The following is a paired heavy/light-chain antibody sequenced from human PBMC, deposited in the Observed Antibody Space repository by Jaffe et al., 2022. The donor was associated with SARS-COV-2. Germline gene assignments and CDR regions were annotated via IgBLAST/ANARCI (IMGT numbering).Light chain of an antibody. CDR1: SSDIGGYNY. Sequence: QSALTQPPSASGSPGQSVAISCTGTSSDIGGYNYVSWYQQHPGKAPKLIIYEVNKRPSGVPDRFSGSKSDKTASLTVSGLQGEDEADYYCSSYAGSDIFVFGSGTKVTVL. CDR3: SSYAGSDIFV. CDR2: EVN. V-gene: IGLV2-8*01. J-gene: IGLJ1*01.
Heavy chain of an antibody. D-gene: IGHD6-19*01. Sequence: EVQLVESGGGLVQPGGSLRLSCAASGFTFSGHWIHWVRQAPGKGLVWVSQINSDGSTTGYADSVKGRFTISRDNAGNTLYLQMNSLRAEDTAIYYCARGGVPGANDYWGQGSLVTVSS. J-gene: IGHJ4*02. CDR1: GFTFSGHW. CDR3: ARGGVPGANDY. V-gene: IGHV3-74*01. CDR2: INSDGSTT.